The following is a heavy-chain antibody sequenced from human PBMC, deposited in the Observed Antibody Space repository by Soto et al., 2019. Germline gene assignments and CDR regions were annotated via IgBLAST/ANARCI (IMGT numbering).Heavy chain of an antibody. V-gene: IGHV4-31*03. J-gene: IGHJ1*01. CDR2: ISYSGNT. D-gene: IGHD5-12*01. CDR1: GGSISSGGHF. Sequence: PSETLSLTCTVSGGSISSGGHFCNWIRQHPGKGLEWIGYISYSGNTYYNPSLKSRVTISVDTSKNQFSLKMSSVTAADTAVYYCARDYSGYDFLHWGQGTLVTVSS. CDR3: ARDYSGYDFLH.